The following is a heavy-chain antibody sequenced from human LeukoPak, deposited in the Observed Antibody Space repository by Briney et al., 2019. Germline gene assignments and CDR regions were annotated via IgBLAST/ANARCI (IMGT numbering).Heavy chain of an antibody. D-gene: IGHD5-18*01. V-gene: IGHV4-4*09. CDR3: ARGVRDTTKDYYGMDV. CDR1: GGSISSFY. CDR2: IYSSGST. Sequence: SETLSLTCTVSGGSISSFYWSWIRQPPGKGLEWIGYIYSSGSTNYNPYLKSRVTISVDTSKNQFSLKLNSVTAADTAVYYCARGVRDTTKDYYGMDVWGQGTTVTVSS. J-gene: IGHJ6*02.